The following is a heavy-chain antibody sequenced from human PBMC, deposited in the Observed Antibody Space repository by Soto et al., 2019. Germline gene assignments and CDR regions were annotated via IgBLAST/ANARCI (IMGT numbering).Heavy chain of an antibody. J-gene: IGHJ4*02. CDR1: GVTFSTYT. V-gene: IGHV1-69*05. CDR3: GSVPRYSFPTSDSLDQ. Sequence: QVHLVQSGTEVRKPGSSVTFSCKVSGVTFSTYTISWVRQAPGQGLQWMGEITTSLRETTYAQNFQGRVFITTDISATTAYMQLSDLAPEDTATYYCGSVPRYSFPTSDSLDQWGQGTRVTVSS. D-gene: IGHD5-18*01. CDR2: ITTSLRET.